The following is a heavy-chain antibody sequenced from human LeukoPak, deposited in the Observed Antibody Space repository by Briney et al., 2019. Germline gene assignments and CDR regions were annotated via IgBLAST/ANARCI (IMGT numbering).Heavy chain of an antibody. V-gene: IGHV4-39*07. J-gene: IGHJ6*03. Sequence: SETLPLTCTVSGGSIGTSSYYWGWIRQPPGKGLEWIGSVYYSGSTYYNPSLKSRVTISVDTSKNQFSLRLSSVTAADTAVYYCARELKGQLRSYYYYHMDVWGKGTTVTVSS. CDR3: ARELKGQLRSYYYYHMDV. CDR2: VYYSGST. D-gene: IGHD2-2*01. CDR1: GGSIGTSSYY.